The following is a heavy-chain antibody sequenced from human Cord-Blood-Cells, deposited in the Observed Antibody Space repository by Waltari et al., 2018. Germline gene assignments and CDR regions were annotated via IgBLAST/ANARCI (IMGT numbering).Heavy chain of an antibody. CDR2: IIPIFGTA. CDR1: GGTFSSYA. D-gene: IGHD6-13*01. CDR3: ARVGSNDQQLVRGYFDY. V-gene: IGHV1-69*01. J-gene: IGHJ4*02. Sequence: QVQLVQSGAEVTKPGSSVTVSCKASGGTFSSYAISWVRPAPGQGLEWMGGIIPIFGTANYAQKFQGRVTITADESTSTAYMELSSLRSEDTAVYYCARVGSNDQQLVRGYFDYWGQGTLVTVSS.